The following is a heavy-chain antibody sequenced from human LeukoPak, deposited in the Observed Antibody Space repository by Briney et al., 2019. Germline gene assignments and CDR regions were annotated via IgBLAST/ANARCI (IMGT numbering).Heavy chain of an antibody. CDR3: ATGVRLVPAAMWFDY. V-gene: IGHV1-2*02. D-gene: IGHD2-2*01. J-gene: IGHJ4*02. CDR2: INPKSGGR. CDR1: GYTFTDYY. Sequence: GASVKVSCKASGYTFTDYYMHWVRQAPGQGLEWMGWINPKSGGRSYAQRFQGRVTMTRDTSISTAYMELSRLRSDDTAVYYCATGVRLVPAAMWFDYWGQGTLVTVSS.